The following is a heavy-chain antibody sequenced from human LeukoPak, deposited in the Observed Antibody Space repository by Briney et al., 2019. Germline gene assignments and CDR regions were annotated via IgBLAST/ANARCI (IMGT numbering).Heavy chain of an antibody. V-gene: IGHV3-30*04. CDR2: ISFDGSNK. CDR1: GFTFSSNA. CDR3: ANVQRGTTPVDYCYYMDV. J-gene: IGHJ6*03. Sequence: GGSLRLSCAASGFTFSSNALRWVRQAPGKGLEWGAVISFDGSNKYYADSVKGRFTISRDNSKNTLYPQMNSLRDEDTAVYYTANVQRGTTPVDYCYYMDVWGKGTTVTVSS. D-gene: IGHD2-2*01.